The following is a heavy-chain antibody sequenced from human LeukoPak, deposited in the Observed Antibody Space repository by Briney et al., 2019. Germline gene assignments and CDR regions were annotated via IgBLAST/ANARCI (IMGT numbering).Heavy chain of an antibody. CDR2: ISSSGSTI. V-gene: IGHV3-48*03. J-gene: IGHJ4*02. D-gene: IGHD6-19*01. CDR3: AKGGGVAGLGVEY. Sequence: GGSLRLSCAASGFTFSSYEMNWVRQAPGKGLEWVSYISSSGSTIYYADSVKGRFTISRDNAKNSLYLQMNSLRAEDTAVYYCAKGGGVAGLGVEYWGQGTLVTVSS. CDR1: GFTFSSYE.